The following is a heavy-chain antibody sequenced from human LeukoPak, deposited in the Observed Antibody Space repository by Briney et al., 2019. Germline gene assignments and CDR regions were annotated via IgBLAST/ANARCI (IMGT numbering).Heavy chain of an antibody. D-gene: IGHD6-19*01. CDR2: ISYDGSNK. CDR1: GFTFSSYG. CDR3: AEDHSGDGWPNFEY. V-gene: IGHV3-30*18. J-gene: IGHJ4*02. Sequence: QPGRSLRLSCAASGFTFSSYGMHWVRQAPGKGLEWVAVISYDGSNKYYADSVRGRFTISRDTSQNELYLQMNSLRVDDSAIYYCAEDHSGDGWPNFEYWGRGNLVNVSS.